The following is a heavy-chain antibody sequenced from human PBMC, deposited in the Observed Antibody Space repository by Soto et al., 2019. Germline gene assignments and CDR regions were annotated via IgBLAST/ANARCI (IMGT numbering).Heavy chain of an antibody. Sequence: SESLSLTCTVSGGSISSYYWSWIRQPPGKGLEWIGYIYYSGSTNYNPSLKSRVTISVNTPQTPSSPHLTSATAARTAVYYCYRTNCASFDYWGQGTLVTVSS. CDR2: IYYSGST. CDR1: GGSISSYY. V-gene: IGHV4-59*12. D-gene: IGHD1-1*01. CDR3: YRTNCASFDY. J-gene: IGHJ4*02.